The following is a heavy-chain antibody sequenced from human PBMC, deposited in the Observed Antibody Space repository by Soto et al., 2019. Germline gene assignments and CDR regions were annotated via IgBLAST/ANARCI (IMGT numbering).Heavy chain of an antibody. D-gene: IGHD2-8*02. CDR1: GVSISGGYY. J-gene: IGHJ4*02. CDR2: FYYSGNT. CDR3: ARDPYNTGPFFDY. Sequence: PSETLSLTCAVSGVSISGGYYWTWIRQRPGEGLEWIGYFYYSGNTYYNPSLQSRVTISVDRSKNQFSLKLSSVTAADTAVYYCARDPYNTGPFFDYWGPGILVTVSS. V-gene: IGHV4-31*11.